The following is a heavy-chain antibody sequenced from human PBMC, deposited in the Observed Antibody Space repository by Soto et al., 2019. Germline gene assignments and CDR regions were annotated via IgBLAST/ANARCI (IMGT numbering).Heavy chain of an antibody. CDR3: AILSGGATPGPDY. CDR1: GYTLPPYQ. CDR2: INPSGGST. J-gene: IGHJ4*02. Sequence: APVKVSRKASGYTLPPYQMHRGRQAPGQGLEWMGIINPSGGSTSYAQKFQGRVTMTRDTSTSTVYMELSSLRSEDTAVYYCAILSGGATPGPDYWGQGTLVTVSS. D-gene: IGHD2-15*01. V-gene: IGHV1-46*01.